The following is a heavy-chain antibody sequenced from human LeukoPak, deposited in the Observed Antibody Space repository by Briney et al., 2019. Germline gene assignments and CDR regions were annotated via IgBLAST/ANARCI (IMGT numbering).Heavy chain of an antibody. D-gene: IGHD6-13*01. CDR2: IYTSGST. V-gene: IGHV4-61*02. J-gene: IGHJ4*02. CDR3: ARGSSSFDY. Sequence: SETLSLTCTVSGYSISSGSYYWSWIRQPAGKGLEWIGRIYTSGSTNYNPSLKSRVTISVDTPKNQFSLKLSSVTAADTAVYYCARGSSSFDYWGQGTLVTVSS. CDR1: GYSISSGSYY.